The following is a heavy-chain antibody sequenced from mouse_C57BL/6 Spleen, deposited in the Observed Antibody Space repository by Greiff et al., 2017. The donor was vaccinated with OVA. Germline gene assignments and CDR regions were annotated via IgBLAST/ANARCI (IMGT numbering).Heavy chain of an antibody. CDR2: IYPRSGNT. V-gene: IGHV1-81*01. J-gene: IGHJ2*01. CDR3: APGPYYYGSGFFDY. Sequence: QVQLQQSGAELARPGASVKLSCKASGYTFKSYGISWVKQRTGQGLEWIGEIYPRSGNTYYNEKFKGKATLTADKSSSTAYMELRSLTSEDSAVYFCAPGPYYYGSGFFDYWGQGTTLTVSS. CDR1: GYTFKSYG. D-gene: IGHD1-1*01.